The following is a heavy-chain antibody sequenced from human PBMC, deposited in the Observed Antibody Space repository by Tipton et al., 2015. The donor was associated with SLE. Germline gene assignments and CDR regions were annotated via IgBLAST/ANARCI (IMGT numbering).Heavy chain of an antibody. D-gene: IGHD1-26*01. V-gene: IGHV4-34*01. CDR1: GGSFSNYY. CDR3: ARGPPTIVGATLGLDS. Sequence: TLSLTCAVYGGSFSNYYWSWIRQAPGKGLEWIGEINYSGSTNYNPSLKSRVTISVDTSKNQFSLKLSSVTAADTAAYYCARGPPTIVGATLGLDSWGQGTLVTVSS. CDR2: INYSGST. J-gene: IGHJ4*02.